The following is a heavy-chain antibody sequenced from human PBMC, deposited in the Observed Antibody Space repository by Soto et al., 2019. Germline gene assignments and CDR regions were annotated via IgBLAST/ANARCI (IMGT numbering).Heavy chain of an antibody. CDR1: GGSISSSSYY. Sequence: PSETLSLTCTVSGGSISSSSYYWGWIRQPPGKGLEWIGSMFYSGSSNYNPSLKSRVNISVDTSKNQFSMKLSSVTAADTAVYYCARVFHLWSGYYKGSDYYYMDVWGKGTTVTVSS. CDR2: MFYSGSS. D-gene: IGHD3-3*01. J-gene: IGHJ6*03. V-gene: IGHV4-39*01. CDR3: ARVFHLWSGYYKGSDYYYMDV.